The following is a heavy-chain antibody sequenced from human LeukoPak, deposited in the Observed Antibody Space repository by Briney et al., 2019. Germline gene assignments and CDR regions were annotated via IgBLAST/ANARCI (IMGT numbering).Heavy chain of an antibody. CDR1: GGSISSYY. Sequence: SETLSLTCTVSGGSISSYYWSWIRQPPGKGLEWIGYIYYSGSTNYNPSLKSRVTISVDTSKNQFSPKLSSVTAADTAVYYCARCYYDSSGCYFDCWGQGTLVTVSS. D-gene: IGHD3-22*01. CDR3: ARCYYDSSGCYFDC. J-gene: IGHJ4*02. CDR2: IYYSGST. V-gene: IGHV4-59*01.